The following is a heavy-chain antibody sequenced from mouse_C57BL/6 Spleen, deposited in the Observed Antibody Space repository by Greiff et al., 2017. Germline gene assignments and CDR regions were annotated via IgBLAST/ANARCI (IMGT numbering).Heavy chain of an antibody. J-gene: IGHJ4*01. CDR2: IYPGDGDT. CDR3: AVYYDYPYYAMDY. V-gene: IGHV1-80*01. Sequence: QVQLKQSGAELVKPGASVKISCKASGYAFSSYWMNWVKQRPGKGLEWIGQIYPGDGDTNYNGKFKGKATLTADKSSSTAYMQLSSLTSEDSAVYFCAVYYDYPYYAMDYWGQGTSVTVSS. D-gene: IGHD2-4*01. CDR1: GYAFSSYW.